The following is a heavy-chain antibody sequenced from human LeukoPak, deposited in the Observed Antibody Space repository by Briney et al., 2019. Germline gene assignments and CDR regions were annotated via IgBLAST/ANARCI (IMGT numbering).Heavy chain of an antibody. CDR2: ISYDGSNK. Sequence: PGGSLRLSCAASGFTFSSYAMRWVRQAPGKGLEWVAVISYDGSNKYYADSVKGRFTISRDNSKNTLYLQMNSLRAEDTAVYYCARLNYYDSSGPNDYWGQGTLVTVSS. CDR1: GFTFSSYA. J-gene: IGHJ4*02. V-gene: IGHV3-30-3*01. D-gene: IGHD3-22*01. CDR3: ARLNYYDSSGPNDY.